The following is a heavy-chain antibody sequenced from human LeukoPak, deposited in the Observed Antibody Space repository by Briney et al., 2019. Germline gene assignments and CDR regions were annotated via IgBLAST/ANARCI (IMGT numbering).Heavy chain of an antibody. D-gene: IGHD6-19*01. CDR1: GFTFSTYG. CDR3: ARTPASGWHAYYFDY. V-gene: IGHV3-48*02. CDR2: ISSSSSTI. J-gene: IGHJ4*02. Sequence: PGGSLRLSCAASGFTFSTYGMSWARQAPGKGLEWVSYISSSSSTIYYADSVKGRFTISRDNAKNSLYLQMNSLRDEDTAVYYCARTPASGWHAYYFDYWGQGTLVTVSS.